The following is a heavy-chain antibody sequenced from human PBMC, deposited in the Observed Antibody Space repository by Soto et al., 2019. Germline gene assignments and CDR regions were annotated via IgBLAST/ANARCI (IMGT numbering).Heavy chain of an antibody. D-gene: IGHD7-27*01. Sequence: QVQLQESGPGLVRPSQTLSLTCTVSGGSVTSGGYYWSWIRHGPGKGLEWIGYIYSSGDTNYNTSLNSRVAMSVDTSKNHFSLQLTSVTVADTAIYYCTRDWAHPVTHGYDSWGQGTLVTVSS. J-gene: IGHJ5*01. V-gene: IGHV4-31*03. CDR1: GGSVTSGGYY. CDR3: TRDWAHPVTHGYDS. CDR2: IYSSGDT.